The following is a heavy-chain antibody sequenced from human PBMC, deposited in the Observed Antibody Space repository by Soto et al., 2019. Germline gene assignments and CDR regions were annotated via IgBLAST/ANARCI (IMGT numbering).Heavy chain of an antibody. V-gene: IGHV1-8*02. CDR1: GYTFTSYD. Sequence: ASVKVSCKASGYTFTSYDINWVRQAPGQGLEWMGWMNPNSGNTGYAQKFQGRVTMTRNTSISTAYMELSSLRSEDTAVYYCARGARRGSEYCCYYGIDVWGQGTTVTVPS. J-gene: IGHJ6*02. CDR3: ARGARRGSEYCCYYGIDV. CDR2: MNPNSGNT. D-gene: IGHD6-6*01.